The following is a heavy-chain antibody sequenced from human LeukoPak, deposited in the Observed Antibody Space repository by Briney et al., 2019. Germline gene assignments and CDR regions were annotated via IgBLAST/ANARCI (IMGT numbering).Heavy chain of an antibody. D-gene: IGHD6-13*01. CDR2: IYYSEST. CDR3: ARVQYSSSWLSYYFDY. J-gene: IGHJ4*02. CDR1: GGSISSGGYY. V-gene: IGHV4-31*03. Sequence: PSQTLSLTCTVSGGSISSGGYYWSWIRQHPGKGLEWIGYIYYSESTYYNPSLKSRLTISVDTSKNQFSLKLSSVTAADTAVYYCARVQYSSSWLSYYFDYWGQGTLVTVSS.